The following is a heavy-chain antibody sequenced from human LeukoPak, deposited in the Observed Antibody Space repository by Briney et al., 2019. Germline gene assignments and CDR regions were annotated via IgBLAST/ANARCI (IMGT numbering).Heavy chain of an antibody. D-gene: IGHD2-8*01. CDR3: ARVNPLMAPGAVDI. V-gene: IGHV3-7*01. Sequence: GGSLRLPCAASGFTFSSYWMTWVRQAPGKGLAWVANIKQDGSAKYYMDSVKGRFTISRDNAKNSLYLQMNSLGVEDTAVYYCARVNPLMAPGAVDIWGQGTKVAVSS. CDR1: GFTFSSYW. J-gene: IGHJ3*02. CDR2: IKQDGSAK.